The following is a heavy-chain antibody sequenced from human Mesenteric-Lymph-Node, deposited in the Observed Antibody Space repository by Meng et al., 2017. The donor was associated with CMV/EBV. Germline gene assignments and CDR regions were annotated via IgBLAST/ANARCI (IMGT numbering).Heavy chain of an antibody. V-gene: IGHV6-1*01. J-gene: IGHJ5*02. CDR1: GDSVSTTGAA. D-gene: IGHD2-21*01. Sequence: AISGDSVSTTGAAWTWIRQSPSRGLEWLGRTYYRSKWYNEYAVSVKSRITINPDTSKNQFSLQLNSVTPEDTAVYYRSREYSSRLDPWGQGTLVTVSS. CDR2: TYYRSKWYN. CDR3: SREYSSRLDP.